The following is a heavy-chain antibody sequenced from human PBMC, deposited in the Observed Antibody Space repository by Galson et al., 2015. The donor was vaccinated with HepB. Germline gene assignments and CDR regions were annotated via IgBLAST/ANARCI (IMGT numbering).Heavy chain of an antibody. CDR2: ISYDGRNE. Sequence: SLRLSCAASAFSVTDYGMHWVRQAPGKGLEWVAVISYDGRNEKYADSVKGRFTISRDDSKNTLYLQMNSLRPEDTAVYYCAKDVFGEGDKYGIDHWGQGTLVTVSA. CDR1: AFSVTDYG. V-gene: IGHV3-30*18. D-gene: IGHD3-10*01. CDR3: AKDVFGEGDKYGIDH. J-gene: IGHJ4*02.